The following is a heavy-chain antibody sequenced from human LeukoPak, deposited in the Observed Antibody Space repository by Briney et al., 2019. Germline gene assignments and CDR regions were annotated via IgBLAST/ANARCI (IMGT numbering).Heavy chain of an antibody. CDR3: ARDRGSYFSDAFDI. Sequence: GASVKVSFKASGYTFTGYHMHWVRQAPGQGLEWMGWINPNSGGTSYAQEFQGRVTMARDTSISTVYMELSRLRSDDTAVYYCARDRGSYFSDAFDIWGQGTMVTVSS. D-gene: IGHD1-26*01. CDR2: INPNSGGT. V-gene: IGHV1-2*02. CDR1: GYTFTGYH. J-gene: IGHJ3*02.